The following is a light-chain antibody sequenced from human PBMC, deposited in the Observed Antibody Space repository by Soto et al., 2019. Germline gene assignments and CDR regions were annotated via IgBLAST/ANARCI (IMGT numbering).Light chain of an antibody. CDR2: WAS. CDR1: QSVLDSSKNKNF. V-gene: IGKV4-1*01. Sequence: DIVMTQSPDSLAVSLGERATINCKSSQSVLDSSKNKNFLAWYQQRPGQPPKLLLYWASARESGVPARFSGSGSGTDVTPTISSLQAEDVAIYYYQQYVTTPWAFGQGTKVEIK. CDR3: QQYVTTPWA. J-gene: IGKJ1*01.